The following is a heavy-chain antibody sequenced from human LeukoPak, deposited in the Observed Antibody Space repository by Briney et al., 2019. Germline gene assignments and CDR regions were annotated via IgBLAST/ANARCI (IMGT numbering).Heavy chain of an antibody. CDR2: IKQDGSEK. V-gene: IGHV3-7*03. D-gene: IGHD3-22*01. CDR1: GFSFSDAW. CDR3: AKEGIYYDSSGVDY. J-gene: IGHJ4*02. Sequence: GRSLRLSCAASGFSFSDAWMSWVRQAPGTGLEWVANIKQDGSEKYYVDSVKGRFTISRDNAKNTLYLQMNSLRAEDTAVYYCAKEGIYYDSSGVDYWGQGTLVTVSS.